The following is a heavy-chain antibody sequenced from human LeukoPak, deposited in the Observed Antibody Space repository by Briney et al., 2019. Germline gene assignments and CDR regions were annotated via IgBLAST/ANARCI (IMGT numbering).Heavy chain of an antibody. D-gene: IGHD2-15*01. J-gene: IGHJ3*02. CDR3: ARPVYCSVTTCTGPLHI. CDR1: GASLNIYN. CDR2: VDHVART. V-gene: IGHV4-34*01. Sequence: SETLTLTCAVYGASLNIYNWAWIRQSPVKGLEWIGEVDHVARTRYNPSLNSRLTISIDTSKNQFSLKLSSVTAADTALYFCARPVYCSVTTCTGPLHIWGQGTMVTVSS.